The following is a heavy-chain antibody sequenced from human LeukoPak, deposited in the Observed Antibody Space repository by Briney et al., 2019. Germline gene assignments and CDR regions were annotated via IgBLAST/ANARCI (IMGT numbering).Heavy chain of an antibody. CDR3: TTLGYCSSTSCYN. D-gene: IGHD2-2*02. J-gene: IGHJ4*02. V-gene: IGHV3-15*01. CDR1: GFTFSNAW. CDR2: IKSKTDGGTT. Sequence: GGSLRLSCAASGFTFSNAWMSWVRQAPGKGLEWVGRIKSKTDGGTTDYAVPVKGRFTISRDDSKNTLYLQMNSLKTEDTAVYYCTTLGYCSSTSCYNWGQGTLVTVSS.